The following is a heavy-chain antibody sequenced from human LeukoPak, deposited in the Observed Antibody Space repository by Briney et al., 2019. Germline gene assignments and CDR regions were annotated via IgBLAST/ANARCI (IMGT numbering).Heavy chain of an antibody. D-gene: IGHD3-16*02. V-gene: IGHV1-18*01. CDR2: ISAYNGNT. CDR1: GYTFTSYG. Sequence: GASVKVSCKASGYTFTSYGISWVRQAPGQGLEWMGWISAYNGNTNYAQKLQGRVTMTTDTSTSTACMELRSLRSDDTAVYYCAREGQDDYVWGSYRYPRDYWGQGTLVTVSS. J-gene: IGHJ4*02. CDR3: AREGQDDYVWGSYRYPRDY.